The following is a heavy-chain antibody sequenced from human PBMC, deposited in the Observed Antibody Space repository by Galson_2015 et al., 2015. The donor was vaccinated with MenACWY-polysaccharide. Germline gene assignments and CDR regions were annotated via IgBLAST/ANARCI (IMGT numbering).Heavy chain of an antibody. V-gene: IGHV3-23*01. CDR1: GFTFSSYD. CDR3: AKVRGELSGYYYYGMDV. Sequence: SLRLSCATSGFTFSSYDMNWVRQAPGKGLEWASSISGSGFTTKYADSVEGRFTISRDNSKNTVSLQMFSLRAEDSAAYYCAKVRGELSGYYYYGMDVWGQGTTVTVSS. CDR2: ISGSGFTT. D-gene: IGHD3-10*01. J-gene: IGHJ6*02.